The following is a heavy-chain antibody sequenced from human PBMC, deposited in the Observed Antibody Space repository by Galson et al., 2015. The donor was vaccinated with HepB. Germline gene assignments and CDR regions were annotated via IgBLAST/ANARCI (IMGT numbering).Heavy chain of an antibody. J-gene: IGHJ4*02. D-gene: IGHD6-13*01. Sequence: SLRLSCAASGFTFSDYYMSWIRQAPGKGLEWVSYISSSSSYTNYADSVKGRFTISRDNAKNSLYLQMNSLRAEDTAVYYCARVGVVAAAGPDYWGQGTLVTVSS. V-gene: IGHV3-11*06. CDR3: ARVGVVAAAGPDY. CDR2: ISSSSSYT. CDR1: GFTFSDYY.